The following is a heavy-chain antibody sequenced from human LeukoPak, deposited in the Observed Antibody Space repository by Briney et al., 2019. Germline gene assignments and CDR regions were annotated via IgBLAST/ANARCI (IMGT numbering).Heavy chain of an antibody. CDR1: GYTLTELS. CDR2: FDPEDGET. D-gene: IGHD2-2*01. V-gene: IGHV1-24*01. Sequence: ASVKVSCKVSGYTLTELSMHWVRQAPGKGLEWMGGFDPEDGETIYAQKFQGRATMTEDTSTDTAYMELSSLRSEDTAVYYCATARSQRYCSSTSCYGDWFDPWGQGTLVTVSS. J-gene: IGHJ5*02. CDR3: ATARSQRYCSSTSCYGDWFDP.